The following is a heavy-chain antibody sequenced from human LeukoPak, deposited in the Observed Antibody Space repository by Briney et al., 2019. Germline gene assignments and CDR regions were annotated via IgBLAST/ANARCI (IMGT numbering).Heavy chain of an antibody. D-gene: IGHD2-21*02. CDR1: GFTFSSYA. CDR2: ISGSGGSI. Sequence: GGSLGLSCAASGFTFSSYAMSWVRQAPGKGLEWVSAISGSGGSIYYADSVKGRFTISRDNSKNTLYLQMNSLRAEDTAVYYCAKGRPYCGGDCYYYFDYWGQGTLVTVSS. CDR3: AKGRPYCGGDCYYYFDY. J-gene: IGHJ4*02. V-gene: IGHV3-23*01.